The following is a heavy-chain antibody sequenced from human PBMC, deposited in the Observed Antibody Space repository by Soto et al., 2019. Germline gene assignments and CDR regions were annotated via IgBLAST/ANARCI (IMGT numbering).Heavy chain of an antibody. D-gene: IGHD3-22*01. V-gene: IGHV4-34*01. Sequence: GSFSGYYWSWIRQPPGKGLEWIGEINHSGSTNYNPSLKSRVTISVDTSKNQFSLKLSSVTAADTAVYYCARVRGTMIVVVIPQTRGWFDPWGQGTLVTVSS. CDR3: ARVRGTMIVVVIPQTRGWFDP. CDR2: INHSGST. J-gene: IGHJ5*02. CDR1: GSFSGYY.